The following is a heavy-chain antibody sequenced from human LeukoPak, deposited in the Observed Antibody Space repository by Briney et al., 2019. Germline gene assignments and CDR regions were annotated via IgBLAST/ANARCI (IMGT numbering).Heavy chain of an antibody. Sequence: GGSLRLSCAASGFAFSNFWMSWARQGPGKGLQWVASINRDGSAKHPVDSVKGRFTISRGNAKNSVYLQMSSLRVEDTAVYYCARGTAAAGLDYWGQGTLITVSS. J-gene: IGHJ4*02. CDR3: ARGTAAAGLDY. CDR2: INRDGSAK. CDR1: GFAFSNFW. V-gene: IGHV3-7*01. D-gene: IGHD6-13*01.